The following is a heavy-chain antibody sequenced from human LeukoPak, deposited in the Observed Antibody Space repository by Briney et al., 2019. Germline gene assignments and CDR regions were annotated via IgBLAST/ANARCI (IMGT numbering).Heavy chain of an antibody. CDR3: ARERSTTPYYYDSSGYYPYYFDY. CDR1: GFSLSNARMG. J-gene: IGHJ4*02. D-gene: IGHD3-22*01. V-gene: IGHV4-30-4*08. CDR2: IYYSGST. Sequence: ESGPTLVNPTETLTLTCTVSGFSLSNARMGVSWIRQPPGKALEWIGYIYYSGSTYYNPSLKSRVTISVDTSKNQFSLKLSSVTAADTAVYYCARERSTTPYYYDSSGYYPYYFDYWGQGTLVTVSS.